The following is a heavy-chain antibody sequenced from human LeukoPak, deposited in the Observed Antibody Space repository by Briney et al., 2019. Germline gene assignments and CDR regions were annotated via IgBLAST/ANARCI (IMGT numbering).Heavy chain of an antibody. CDR2: IKQDGSEK. CDR1: GFTFSSYW. Sequence: GGSLRLSCAASGFTFSSYWMSWVRQAPGKGLEWVANIKQDGSEKYYVDSVKGRFTISRDNAKNSLYLQMNSLRAEDTAVYYCARLLVVVAATPYFDYWGQGTLVTASS. V-gene: IGHV3-7*01. CDR3: ARLLVVVAATPYFDY. J-gene: IGHJ4*02. D-gene: IGHD2-15*01.